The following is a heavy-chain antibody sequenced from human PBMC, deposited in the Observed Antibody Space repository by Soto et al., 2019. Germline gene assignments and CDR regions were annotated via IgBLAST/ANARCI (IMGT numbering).Heavy chain of an antibody. V-gene: IGHV3-53*02. CDR2: IYSGGTT. D-gene: IGHD2-15*01. CDR1: GFSVASNY. Sequence: EVQLVETGGGLIHPGGSLRLSCAVSGFSVASNYMSWVRQAPGKGLEWVSVIYSGGTTHDADSVKGRFTTSRDNSKNMVYLQMNSLRVEDTAVYYCARSSRGGNAGYCNLCVRGTLVTVSS. CDR3: ARSSRGGNAGYCNL. J-gene: IGHJ2*01.